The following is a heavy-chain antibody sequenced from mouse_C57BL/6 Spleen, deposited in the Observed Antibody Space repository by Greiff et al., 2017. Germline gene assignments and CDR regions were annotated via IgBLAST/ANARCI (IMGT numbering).Heavy chain of an antibody. V-gene: IGHV1-12*01. Sequence: QVQLQQSGAELVRPGASVKMSCKASGYTFTSYNMHWVKQTPRQGLEWIGAIYPGNGDTSYNQKFKGKATLTVAKSSSTAYMQLSSLTSADSAVYFWARTGANGGYWAWFAYWGQGTLVTVSA. D-gene: IGHD2-3*01. CDR1: GYTFTSYN. CDR2: IYPGNGDT. J-gene: IGHJ3*01. CDR3: ARTGANGGYWAWFAY.